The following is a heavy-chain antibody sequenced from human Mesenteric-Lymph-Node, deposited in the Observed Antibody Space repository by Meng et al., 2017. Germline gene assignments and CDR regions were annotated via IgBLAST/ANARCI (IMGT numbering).Heavy chain of an antibody. Sequence: GESLKISCAASGFTFSRYWMHWVRQAPGTGLVWVANIKQDGSEKYYVDSVKGRFTISRDNSKNTLYLQMNSLRAEDTAVYYCARNLAVAGPYYFDYWGQGTLVTVSS. J-gene: IGHJ4*02. D-gene: IGHD6-19*01. V-gene: IGHV3-7*03. CDR2: IKQDGSEK. CDR1: GFTFSRYW. CDR3: ARNLAVAGPYYFDY.